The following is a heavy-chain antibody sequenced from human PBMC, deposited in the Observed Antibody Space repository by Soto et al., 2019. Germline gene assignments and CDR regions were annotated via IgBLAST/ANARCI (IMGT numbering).Heavy chain of an antibody. CDR1: GFTVSSTY. D-gene: IGHD3-10*01. J-gene: IGHJ4*02. CDR2: IFSSGES. CDR3: ARGGIGMVRTFDH. Sequence: EVQLVESGGGLLQPGGSLRLSCAASGFTVSSTYMSWVRQAPGKGLEWVSIIFSSGESFYADSVKGRFTISRDSSDNTVYRKMNSLKAEDTAVYYCARGGIGMVRTFDHWGQGTLVTVSS. V-gene: IGHV3-53*01.